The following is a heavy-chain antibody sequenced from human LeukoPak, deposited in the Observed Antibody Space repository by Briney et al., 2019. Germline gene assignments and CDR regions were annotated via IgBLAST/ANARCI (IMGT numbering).Heavy chain of an antibody. D-gene: IGHD6-13*01. CDR3: ARVLRGSSWWEVDY. CDR1: GGSFSGYY. J-gene: IGHJ4*02. CDR2: INHSGST. V-gene: IGHV4-34*01. Sequence: SETLSLTCAVYGGSFSGYYWSWIRQPPGKGLEWIGEINHSGSTNYNPSLKSRVAISVDTSKNQFSLKLSSVTAADTAVYYCARVLRGSSWWEVDYWGQGTLVTVSS.